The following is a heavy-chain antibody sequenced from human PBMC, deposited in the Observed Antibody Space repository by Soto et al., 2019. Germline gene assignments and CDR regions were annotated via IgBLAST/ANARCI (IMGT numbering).Heavy chain of an antibody. CDR2: ISSSSSYI. V-gene: IGHV3-21*01. Sequence: GESLKITCAASGFTFSSYSMNWVRQAPGKGLEWVSSISSSSSYIYYADSVKGRFTISRDNAKNSLYLQMNSLRAEDTAVYYCARDGYYDILTGMDVWGQGTTVPVSS. J-gene: IGHJ6*02. D-gene: IGHD3-9*01. CDR3: ARDGYYDILTGMDV. CDR1: GFTFSSYS.